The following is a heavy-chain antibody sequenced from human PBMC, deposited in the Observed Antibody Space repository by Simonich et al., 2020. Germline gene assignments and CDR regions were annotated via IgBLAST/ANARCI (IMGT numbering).Heavy chain of an antibody. V-gene: IGHV4-39*01. CDR3: ARHAGFAFDI. J-gene: IGHJ3*02. CDR2: IYYRGSN. D-gene: IGHD6-13*01. Sequence: QLQLQESGPGLVKPSETLSLTFTVSGGSISSSSYYWGWIRQPPGKGLEWIGSIYYRGSNYYNPSLKSRVTISVETSKNQFSLKLSSVTAADTAVYYCARHAGFAFDIWGQGTMVTVSS. CDR1: GGSISSSSYY.